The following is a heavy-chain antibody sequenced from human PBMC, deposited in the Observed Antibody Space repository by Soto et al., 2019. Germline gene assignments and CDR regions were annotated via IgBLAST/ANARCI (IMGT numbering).Heavy chain of an antibody. CDR1: GGTFSSYA. CDR3: ARASKQLANYYYYGMDV. CDR2: IIPIFGTA. D-gene: IGHD6-6*01. J-gene: IGHJ6*02. V-gene: IGHV1-69*01. Sequence: QVQLVQSGAEVKKPGSSVKVSCKASGGTFSSYAISWVRQAPGQGREWMGGIIPIFGTANYAQKFQGRVTITADDTTSTADMGLSSLSSEDTAVYYCARASKQLANYYYYGMDVCGDGSTVTVS.